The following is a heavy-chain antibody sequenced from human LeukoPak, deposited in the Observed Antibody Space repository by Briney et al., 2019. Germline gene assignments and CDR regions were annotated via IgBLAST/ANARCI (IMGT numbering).Heavy chain of an antibody. CDR1: GYSFTSYW. J-gene: IGHJ4*02. V-gene: IGHV5-51*01. D-gene: IGHD6-19*01. CDR3: ARSLIAVAGPFDY. CDR2: IYPGDSDT. Sequence: GESLKISCKGPGYSFTSYWIGWVRQMPGKGLEWMGIIYPGDSDTRYSPSFQGQVTISADKSISTAYLQWSSLKASDTAMYYCARSLIAVAGPFDYWGQGTLVTVSS.